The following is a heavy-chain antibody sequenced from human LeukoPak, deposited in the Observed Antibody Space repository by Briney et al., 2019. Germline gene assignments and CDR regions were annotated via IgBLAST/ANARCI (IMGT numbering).Heavy chain of an antibody. CDR1: GGSFRGYY. J-gene: IGHJ4*02. CDR3: ARVGSGSLSLDY. CDR2: INHSGST. D-gene: IGHD1-26*01. Sequence: SETLSLTCAVYGGSFRGYYWSWIRDPPEKGLEWIGEINHSGSTNYNPYLKSRVTISVDTSKNKFSLKLSSVTAADTAVYYCARVGSGSLSLDYWGQGALVTVSS. V-gene: IGHV4-34*01.